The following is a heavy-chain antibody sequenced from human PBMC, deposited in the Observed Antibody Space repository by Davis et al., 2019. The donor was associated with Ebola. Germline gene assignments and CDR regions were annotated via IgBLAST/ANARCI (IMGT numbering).Heavy chain of an antibody. CDR3: ASHSAAGSWFDP. Sequence: SETLSLTCTVSGGSISSYYWSWIRQSPGKGLEWIGYIYYSGSTNYNPSLKSRVTISVDTSKNQFSLKLSSVTAADTAVYYCASHSAAGSWFDPWGQGTLVTVSS. D-gene: IGHD6-13*01. CDR1: GGSISSYY. CDR2: IYYSGST. V-gene: IGHV4-59*01. J-gene: IGHJ5*02.